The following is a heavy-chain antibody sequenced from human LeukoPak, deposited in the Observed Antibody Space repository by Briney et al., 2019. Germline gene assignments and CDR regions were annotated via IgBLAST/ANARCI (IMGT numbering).Heavy chain of an antibody. V-gene: IGHV3-48*01. Sequence: GGSLRLSCAASGFTFSSYSMNWVRRAPGKGLEWVSYISSSSSTIYYADSVKGRFTISRDNAKNSLYLQMNSLRAEDTAVYYCARDSLQLWERGTDYWGQGTLVTVSS. D-gene: IGHD5-18*01. J-gene: IGHJ4*02. CDR3: ARDSLQLWERGTDY. CDR1: GFTFSSYS. CDR2: ISSSSSTI.